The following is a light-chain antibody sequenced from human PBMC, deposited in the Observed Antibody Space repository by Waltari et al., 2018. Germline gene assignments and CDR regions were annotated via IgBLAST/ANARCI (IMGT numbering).Light chain of an antibody. CDR2: TAS. CDR3: QQYHSYPWT. V-gene: IGKV1-5*03. CDR1: QSVSSW. Sequence: IQMTQSPSTLSASVVDRVTLTCRARQSVSSWVAWYQQKPGKAPKHLIYTASSLESGVPSRFSGSGSGTEFTLTISGLQPDDIATYYCQQYHSYPWTFGQGTKVEIK. J-gene: IGKJ1*01.